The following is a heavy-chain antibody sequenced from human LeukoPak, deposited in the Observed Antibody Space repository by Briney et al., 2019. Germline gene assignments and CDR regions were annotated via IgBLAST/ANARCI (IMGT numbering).Heavy chain of an antibody. CDR2: IKSKTDGGTT. J-gene: IGHJ4*02. Sequence: GGSLRPSCAASGFTFINAWMTWVRQAPGKGLAWVGRIKSKTDGGTTDYAAPVKGRFTISRDNSKSTLYLQMNSLRAEDTALYYCVKAPFYYDNLYFDYWGQGTLVTVSS. V-gene: IGHV3-15*01. CDR1: GFTFINAW. CDR3: VKAPFYYDNLYFDY. D-gene: IGHD3-22*01.